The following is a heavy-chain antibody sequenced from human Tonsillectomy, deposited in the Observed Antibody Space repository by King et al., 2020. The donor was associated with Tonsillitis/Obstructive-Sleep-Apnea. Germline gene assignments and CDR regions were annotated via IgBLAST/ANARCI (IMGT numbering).Heavy chain of an antibody. D-gene: IGHD3-3*01. J-gene: IGHJ4*02. CDR1: GDSISGYY. CDR3: ARGGLWSGYDY. V-gene: IGHV4-59*01. CDR2: IDYSGST. Sequence: QLQESGPGLVKPSETLSLTCTVAGDSISGYYWSWIRQPPGKGLEWIGYIDYSGSTNYNPSLRGRVTISVDTSKNQFSLELTSLTAADTAVYYCARGGLWSGYDYWGQGTLVTVSS.